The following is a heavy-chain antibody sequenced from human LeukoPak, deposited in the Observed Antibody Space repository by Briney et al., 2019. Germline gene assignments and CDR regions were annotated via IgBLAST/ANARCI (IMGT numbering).Heavy chain of an antibody. D-gene: IGHD5-24*01. CDR1: GFTFSSYA. CDR3: AKVLMAARRYFDY. Sequence: PGGSLILSCAASGFTFSSYAMSWVRQAPGKGLEWVSAISGSGGSTYYADSVKGRFTISRDNSKNTLYLQMNSLRAEDTAVYYCAKVLMAARRYFDYWGQGTLVTVSS. J-gene: IGHJ4*02. V-gene: IGHV3-23*01. CDR2: ISGSGGST.